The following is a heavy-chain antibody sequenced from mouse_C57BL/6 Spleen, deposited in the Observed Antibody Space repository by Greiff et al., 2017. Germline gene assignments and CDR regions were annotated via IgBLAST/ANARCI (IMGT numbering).Heavy chain of an antibody. CDR1: GFTFSSYT. CDR3: ARHGGERNSFDY. J-gene: IGHJ2*01. V-gene: IGHV5-9*01. Sequence: EVQVVESGGGLVKPGGSLKLSCAASGFTFSSYTMSWVRQTPEKRLEWVATISGGSGNTYYPDSVKGRFTISRDNAKNTLYLQMSSLRSEDTALYYCARHGGERNSFDYWGQGTTLTVSS. CDR2: ISGGSGNT.